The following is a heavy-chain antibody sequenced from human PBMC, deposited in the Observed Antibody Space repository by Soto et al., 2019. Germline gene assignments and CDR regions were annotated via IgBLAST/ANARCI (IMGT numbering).Heavy chain of an antibody. CDR3: ARGGFDYGPGRMDV. CDR1: GLPFINSG. V-gene: IGHV3-74*01. J-gene: IGHJ6*04. Sequence: EVQLVESGGGLFQPGGSLTLSCTPSGLPFINSGMNWVRQAPGKGLVWVSRTKSDGSGTSYTDSVKGRFTISRDNAYNTLYLQMSNLRAEDTAVYYCARGGFDYGPGRMDVWGKGTTVIVSS. CDR2: TKSDGSGT. D-gene: IGHD3-10*01.